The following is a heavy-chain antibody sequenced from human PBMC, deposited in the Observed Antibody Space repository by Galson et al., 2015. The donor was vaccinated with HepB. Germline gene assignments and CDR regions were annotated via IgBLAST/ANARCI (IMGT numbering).Heavy chain of an antibody. Sequence: SLRLSCAASGFTFSNYWLTWVRQAPGKGLEWVANIKQDGSEKYYVDSVKGRFTISRDNAKNSVYLHMNSLRAEDTAVYFCASVGGASGWYNDAFDIWGQGTMVTVSS. CDR1: GFTFSNYW. D-gene: IGHD6-19*01. V-gene: IGHV3-7*03. J-gene: IGHJ3*02. CDR3: ASVGGASGWYNDAFDI. CDR2: IKQDGSEK.